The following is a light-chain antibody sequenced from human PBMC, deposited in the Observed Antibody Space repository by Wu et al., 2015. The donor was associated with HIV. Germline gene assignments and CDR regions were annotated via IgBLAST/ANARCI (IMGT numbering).Light chain of an antibody. Sequence: ESVLTQSPDTLSLSPGETATLFCRATQSVSSTYFAWYQHKVGQAPRLLIYATSIRATGVPDRFSGSGSGTDFTLTISRLEPEDVAVYYCQLYLNSPHFGGGTKVEIK. CDR2: ATS. CDR3: QLYLNSPH. CDR1: QSVSSTY. V-gene: IGKV3-20*01. J-gene: IGKJ4*01.